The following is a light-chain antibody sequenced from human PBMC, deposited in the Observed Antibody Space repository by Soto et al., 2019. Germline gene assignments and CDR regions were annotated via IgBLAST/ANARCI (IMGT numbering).Light chain of an antibody. CDR1: QSVSRNY. Sequence: IVLTQSPGTLSLSPGGIATLSCRASQSVSRNYVDWYQQKPGQSPRLLIYGPSNRASGIPDRSRGSASGAGFTLSIARLEPEDFPMYDGQQYGSTPLTAGGGTKVEIK. CDR3: QQYGSTPLT. J-gene: IGKJ4*01. CDR2: GPS. V-gene: IGKV3-20*01.